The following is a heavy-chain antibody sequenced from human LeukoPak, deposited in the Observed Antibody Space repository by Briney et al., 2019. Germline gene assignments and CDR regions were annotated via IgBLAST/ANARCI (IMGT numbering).Heavy chain of an antibody. D-gene: IGHD6-19*01. CDR2: INPSGGST. V-gene: IGHV1-46*01. CDR1: GYTFTSYY. J-gene: IGHJ4*02. CDR3: ARENRKAVAGTRWYYFDY. Sequence: ASVKVSCKASGYTFTSYYMHWVRQAPGQGLEWMGIINPSGGSTSYAQKFQGRVTMTRDTSTSTVYMGLSSLRSEDTAVYYCARENRKAVAGTRWYYFDYWGQGTLVTVSS.